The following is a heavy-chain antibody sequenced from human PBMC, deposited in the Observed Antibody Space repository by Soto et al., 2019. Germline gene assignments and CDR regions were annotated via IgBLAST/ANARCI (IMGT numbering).Heavy chain of an antibody. Sequence: ASVKVSCKASGYTFTSSGISWVRQAPGQGLEWMGWISAYNGNTNYAQKLQGRATMTTDTSTNTAYMELRSLRSDDTAVYYCARTIFGVVITPFDPWGQGTLVTVSS. CDR3: ARTIFGVVITPFDP. D-gene: IGHD3-3*01. CDR1: GYTFTSSG. CDR2: ISAYNGNT. J-gene: IGHJ5*02. V-gene: IGHV1-18*01.